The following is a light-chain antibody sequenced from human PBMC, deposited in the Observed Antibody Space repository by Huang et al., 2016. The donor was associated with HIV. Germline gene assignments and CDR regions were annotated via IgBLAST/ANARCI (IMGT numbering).Light chain of an antibody. CDR2: GAS. CDR1: QSVSSSY. V-gene: IGKV3-20*01. J-gene: IGKJ1*01. CDR3: QQYGSSPWT. Sequence: EIVLTQSPGTLSLSPGERATLSCRASQSVSSSYLACYQEEPGQAPRRLIYGASSRATGIPDRFSGSGSGTDFTLTISRLEPEDFAVYYCQQYGSSPWTFGQGTKVEIK.